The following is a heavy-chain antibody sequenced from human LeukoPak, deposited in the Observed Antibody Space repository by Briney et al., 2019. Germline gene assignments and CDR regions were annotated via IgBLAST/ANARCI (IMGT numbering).Heavy chain of an antibody. V-gene: IGHV1-24*01. J-gene: IGHJ4*02. CDR2: FDPEDGET. D-gene: IGHD3-10*01. CDR1: GYTLTELS. Sequence: ASVKVSCKVSGYTLTELSMHWVRQAPGKGLEWMGGFDPEDGETIYAQKFQGRVTMTEDTSTDTAYMGLSSLRSEDTAVYYCATDRAITSGSTLGLRYWGQGTLVTVSS. CDR3: ATDRAITSGSTLGLRY.